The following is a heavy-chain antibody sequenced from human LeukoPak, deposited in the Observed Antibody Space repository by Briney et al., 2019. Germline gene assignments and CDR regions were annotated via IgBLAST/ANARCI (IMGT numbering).Heavy chain of an antibody. J-gene: IGHJ6*02. CDR2: INHSGST. CDR1: GGSFSGYY. CDR3: ACGYCSGGSCYHYGMDV. V-gene: IGHV4-34*01. Sequence: PSETLSLTCAVYGGSFSGYYWSWIRQPPGKGLEWIGEINHSGSTNYNPSLKSRVTISVDTSKNQFSLKLSSVTAADTAVYYCACGYCSGGSCYHYGMDVWGQGTTVTVSS. D-gene: IGHD2-15*01.